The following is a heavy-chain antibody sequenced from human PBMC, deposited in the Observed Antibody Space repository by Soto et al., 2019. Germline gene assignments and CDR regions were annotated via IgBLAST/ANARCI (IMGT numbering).Heavy chain of an antibody. J-gene: IGHJ4*02. D-gene: IGHD3-16*01. CDR1: GFTFSSYD. V-gene: IGHV3-13*01. Sequence: GGSLRLSCAASGFTFSSYDMHWVRQATGKGLEWVSAIGTAGDTYYPGSVKGRFTISRENAKNSLYLQMNSLRAGDTAVYYCARSITFGGVPLWGQGTLVTVSS. CDR3: ARSITFGGVPL. CDR2: IGTAGDT.